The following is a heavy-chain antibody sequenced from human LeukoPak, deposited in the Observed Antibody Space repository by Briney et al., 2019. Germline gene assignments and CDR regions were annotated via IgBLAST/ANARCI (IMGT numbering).Heavy chain of an antibody. D-gene: IGHD6-13*01. Sequence: ASVKVSCKASGYTFTSYYMHWVRQAPGQGLEWMGIINPSGGSTSYAQKFQGRVTMTRDTSTSTVYTELSSLRSEDTAVYYCARARYSSSWYENWDYFDYWGQGTLVTVSS. V-gene: IGHV1-46*01. CDR2: INPSGGST. J-gene: IGHJ4*02. CDR3: ARARYSSSWYENWDYFDY. CDR1: GYTFTSYY.